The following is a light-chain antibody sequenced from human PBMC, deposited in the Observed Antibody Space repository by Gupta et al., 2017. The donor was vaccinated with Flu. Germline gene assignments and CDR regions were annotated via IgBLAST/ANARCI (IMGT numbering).Light chain of an antibody. Sequence: PSSLSASVGDRITISCRASQDISSYLAWYQQKSGKDPKLLIYAASSLQSGVPSRFSGSGSGTAFTLTISSLQPEDVATYYCQKENTAPQAFGGGTKVEIK. CDR1: QDISSY. V-gene: IGKV1-27*01. CDR3: QKENTAPQA. J-gene: IGKJ4*01. CDR2: AAS.